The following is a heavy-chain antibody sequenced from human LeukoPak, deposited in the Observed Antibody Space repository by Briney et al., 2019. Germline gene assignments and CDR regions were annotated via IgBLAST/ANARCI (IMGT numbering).Heavy chain of an antibody. Sequence: GGSLRLSCAASGFTFSSYSMNWVRQAPGKGLEWVSSISSSSSYIYYADSVKGGFTISRDNAKNSLYPQMNSLRAEDTAVYYCARKNGIAVAGGDAFDIWGQGTMVTVSS. J-gene: IGHJ3*02. CDR3: ARKNGIAVAGGDAFDI. V-gene: IGHV3-21*01. D-gene: IGHD6-19*01. CDR1: GFTFSSYS. CDR2: ISSSSSYI.